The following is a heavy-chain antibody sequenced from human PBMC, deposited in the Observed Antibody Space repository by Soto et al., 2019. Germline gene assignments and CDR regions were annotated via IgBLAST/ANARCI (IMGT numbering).Heavy chain of an antibody. Sequence: ASVKVSCKASGYTFTSYAMHWVRQAPGQRLEWMGWINAGNGNTKYSQKFQGRVTITRDTSASTAYMELSGLRSEDTAVYYCARACSGGSCYPRWSLYFDYWGQGTLVTVSS. V-gene: IGHV1-3*01. CDR3: ARACSGGSCYPRWSLYFDY. CDR1: GYTFTSYA. D-gene: IGHD2-15*01. CDR2: INAGNGNT. J-gene: IGHJ4*02.